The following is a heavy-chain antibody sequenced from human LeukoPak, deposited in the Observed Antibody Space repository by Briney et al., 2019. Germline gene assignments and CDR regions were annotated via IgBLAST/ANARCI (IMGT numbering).Heavy chain of an antibody. D-gene: IGHD2-2*02. CDR3: ARGNPAAIEGDCDY. J-gene: IGHJ4*02. CDR1: GFTFSSYS. Sequence: GSLRLSCAASGFTFSSYSMNWVRQAPGKGLEWVSSISSSSSYIYYADSVKGRFTISRDNAKNSLYLQMNSLRAEDTAVYYCARGNPAAIEGDCDYWGQGTLVTVSS. CDR2: ISSSSSYI. V-gene: IGHV3-21*01.